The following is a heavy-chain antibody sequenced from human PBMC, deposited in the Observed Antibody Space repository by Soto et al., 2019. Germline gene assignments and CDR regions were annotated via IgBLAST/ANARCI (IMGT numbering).Heavy chain of an antibody. J-gene: IGHJ4*02. V-gene: IGHV3-74*01. CDR2: IDTDGSRT. CDR3: VQGYGGLDG. D-gene: IGHD5-18*01. CDR1: GLTVSSDW. Sequence: GSRGLSCAPSGLTVSSDWMHLVRQAPGKGLVWVSRIDTDGSRTNYADSVKGRFTMSRDNAKNTAFLQMNSLRAEDTAVYYCVQGYGGLDGWRQGTLVTVSS.